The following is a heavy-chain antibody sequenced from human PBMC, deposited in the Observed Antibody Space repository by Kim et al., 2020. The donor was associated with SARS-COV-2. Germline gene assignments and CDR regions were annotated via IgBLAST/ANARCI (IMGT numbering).Heavy chain of an antibody. CDR1: GGSISSFY. V-gene: IGHV4-59*13. J-gene: IGHJ4*02. CDR2: MYNSGST. D-gene: IGHD2-21*02. CDR3: ARGDRAGVTATFDY. Sequence: SETLSLTCSVSGGSISSFYWSWIRQPPGKGLEWIGNMYNSGSTNYNPSLKGRVTITVDTSKNRFSLKVTSVTAADTAVYYCARGDRAGVTATFDYWGQGTLVTVSS.